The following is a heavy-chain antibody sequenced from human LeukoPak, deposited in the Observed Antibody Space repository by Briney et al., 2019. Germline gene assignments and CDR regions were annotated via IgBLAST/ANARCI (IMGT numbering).Heavy chain of an antibody. CDR3: DKSGGYCLIAD. CDR1: GVSIRWSGYY. D-gene: IGHD1-26*01. V-gene: IGHV4-39*01. Sequence: WETLSLTCTGSGVSIRWSGYYWGWIRQPPGKGLGGIGNICWRWSTYYKACVRSRLTISIDTSKNQFSLRLSSVTAADTAMYYCDKSGGYCLIADWGQGALVTAS. J-gene: IGHJ4*02. CDR2: ICWRWST.